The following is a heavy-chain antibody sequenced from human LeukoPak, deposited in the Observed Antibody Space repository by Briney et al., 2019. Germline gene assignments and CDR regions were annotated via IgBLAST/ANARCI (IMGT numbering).Heavy chain of an antibody. CDR2: ISRGSDHI. D-gene: IGHD3-22*01. CDR1: GFIFSNYG. Sequence: GGSLRLSCTASGFIFSNYGMNWVRQAPGKGLEWVSSISRGSDHIFYADSMKGRFTISGDNAKNSLHLQMNSLGAEDTAVYYCARPYDTRGYFPDYWGQGTLVTVSS. V-gene: IGHV3-21*01. J-gene: IGHJ4*02. CDR3: ARPYDTRGYFPDY.